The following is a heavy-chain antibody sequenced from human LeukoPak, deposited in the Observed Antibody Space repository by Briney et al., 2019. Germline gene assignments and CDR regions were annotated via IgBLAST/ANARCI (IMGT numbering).Heavy chain of an antibody. V-gene: IGHV3-20*04. J-gene: IGHJ4*02. Sequence: GGSLRLSCAASEFSVGSNYMTWVRQAPGKGLEWVSGINWNGGSTGYADSVKGRFTISRDNAKNSLYLQMNSLRAEDTALYYCARVRERYYDSSGYSNWGQGTLVTVSS. D-gene: IGHD3-22*01. CDR1: EFSVGSNY. CDR3: ARVRERYYDSSGYSN. CDR2: INWNGGST.